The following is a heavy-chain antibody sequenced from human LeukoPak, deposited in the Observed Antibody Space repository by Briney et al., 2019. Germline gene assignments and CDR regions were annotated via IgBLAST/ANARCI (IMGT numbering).Heavy chain of an antibody. J-gene: IGHJ4*02. Sequence: PGGSLRLSCAASGFNFRSYSMNWVRQAPGKGLERVSYISSSTINIYYADSVKGRFTISRDDAKNSLYLQMNSLRDEDTAVYYCARDGYAKFDYWGQGTLVTVSS. CDR3: ARDGYAKFDY. V-gene: IGHV3-48*02. CDR2: ISSSTINI. CDR1: GFNFRSYS. D-gene: IGHD5-18*01.